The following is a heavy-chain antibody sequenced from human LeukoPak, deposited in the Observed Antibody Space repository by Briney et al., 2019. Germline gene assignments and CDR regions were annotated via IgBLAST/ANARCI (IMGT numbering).Heavy chain of an antibody. D-gene: IGHD3-16*01. CDR3: ARDMTYYYGMDV. Sequence: PGGSLRLSCAASGFTVSSNYMSWVRQAPGKGLEWVSVIYSCGSTYYADSVKGRFTISRDNSKNTLYLQMNSLRAEDTAVYYCARDMTYYYGMDVWGQGTTVTVSS. V-gene: IGHV3-66*03. J-gene: IGHJ6*02. CDR2: IYSCGST. CDR1: GFTVSSNY.